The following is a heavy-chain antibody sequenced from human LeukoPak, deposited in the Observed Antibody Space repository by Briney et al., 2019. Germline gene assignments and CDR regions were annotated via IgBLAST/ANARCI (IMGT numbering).Heavy chain of an antibody. J-gene: IGHJ4*02. V-gene: IGHV4-61*01. CDR3: ARVRSHYYFDY. Sequence: SETLSLTCTVSGGSVSSGCYYWSWIRQPPGKGLEWIGYIYYSGSTNYNPSLKSRVTISVDTSKNQFSLKLSSVTAADTAVYYCARVRSHYYFDYWGQGTLVTVSS. CDR2: IYYSGST. CDR1: GGSVSSGCYY.